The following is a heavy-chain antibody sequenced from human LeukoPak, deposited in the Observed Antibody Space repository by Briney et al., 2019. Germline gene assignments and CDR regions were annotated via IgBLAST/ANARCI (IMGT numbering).Heavy chain of an antibody. CDR1: GYTFTSYA. V-gene: IGHV7-4-1*02. CDR3: ARGLGYCSSTSCPVYYYYGMDV. J-gene: IGHJ6*02. D-gene: IGHD2-2*01. Sequence: ASVKVSCKASGYTFTSYAMNWVRQAPGQGLEWMGWINTNTGNPTYAQGFTGRFVFSLDTSVSTAYLQISSLKAEDTAVYYCARGLGYCSSTSCPVYYYYGMDVWGQGTTVTVSS. CDR2: INTNTGNP.